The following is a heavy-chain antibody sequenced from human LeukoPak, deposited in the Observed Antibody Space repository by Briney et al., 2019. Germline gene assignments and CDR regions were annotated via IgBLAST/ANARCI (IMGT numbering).Heavy chain of an antibody. J-gene: IGHJ4*02. CDR2: INPNGGGT. D-gene: IGHD6-19*01. CDR1: GYTFTGDY. CDR3: ARENNSGWYRKAAFDY. Sequence: ASVKVSCKASGYTFTGDYMHWVRQAPGQGLEWMGWINPNGGGTNYAQKFQGRVTLTRDTSISTAYMEVSRLESDDTAVYYCARENNSGWYRKAAFDYWGQGTLVTVAS. V-gene: IGHV1-2*02.